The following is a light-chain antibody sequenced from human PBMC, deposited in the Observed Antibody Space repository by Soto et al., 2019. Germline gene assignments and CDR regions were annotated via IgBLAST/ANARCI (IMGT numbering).Light chain of an antibody. Sequence: QSALTQPASVSGSPGQSITISCTGTIDDVGAYNYVSWYQQRPGSAPQLLIYDVNNRPSGASNRFSGSKSGHTAYLTISGLQSDDEANYHCASYTSTYTLVFGTGT. CDR1: IDDVGAYNY. CDR2: DVN. V-gene: IGLV2-14*01. CDR3: ASYTSTYTLV. J-gene: IGLJ1*01.